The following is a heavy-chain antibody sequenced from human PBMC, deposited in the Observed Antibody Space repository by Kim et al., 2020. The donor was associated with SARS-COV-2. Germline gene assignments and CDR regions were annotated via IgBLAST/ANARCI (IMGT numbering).Heavy chain of an antibody. CDR3: ARDQVVPAAMVEGCSGGGSCYYYYYGMDV. CDR1: GFTFSDYY. CDR2: ISSSSSYT. Sequence: GGSLRLSCAASGFTFSDYYMSWIRQAPGKGLEWVSYISSSSSYTNYADSVKGRFTISRDNAKNSLYLQMNSLRAEDTAVYYCARDQVVPAAMVEGCSGGGSCYYYYYGMDVWGQGTTVTVSS. J-gene: IGHJ6*02. V-gene: IGHV3-11*06. D-gene: IGHD2-2*01.